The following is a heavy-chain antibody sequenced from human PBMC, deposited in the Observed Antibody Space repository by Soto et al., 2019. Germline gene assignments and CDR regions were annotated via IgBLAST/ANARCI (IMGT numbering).Heavy chain of an antibody. Sequence: QVQLVESGGGVVQPGRSLRLSCAGSGFTFSNYGLHWVRQAPGKGLEWVAVISYDGSHKYYADSVKGRFTISRDNSNNMLYVQMDSLRAEDTAVYYCSKDGAPRYCSRSSCHPAGAYWGQRTLVTVSS. CDR3: SKDGAPRYCSRSSCHPAGAY. J-gene: IGHJ4*02. D-gene: IGHD2-15*01. V-gene: IGHV3-30*18. CDR2: ISYDGSHK. CDR1: GFTFSNYG.